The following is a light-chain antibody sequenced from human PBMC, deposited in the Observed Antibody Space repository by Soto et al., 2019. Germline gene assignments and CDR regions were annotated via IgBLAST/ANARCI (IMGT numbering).Light chain of an antibody. Sequence: EIVMTQSPATLSVSPGERATLSCRASQNVNSNLAWYQQKPGQAPGVLIYGASNRATGIPDRFSGSGSGTDFTLTISRLEPEDFAVYYCQQYGSSGTFGQGTKVDIK. CDR2: GAS. CDR3: QQYGSSGT. J-gene: IGKJ1*01. CDR1: QNVNSN. V-gene: IGKV3-20*01.